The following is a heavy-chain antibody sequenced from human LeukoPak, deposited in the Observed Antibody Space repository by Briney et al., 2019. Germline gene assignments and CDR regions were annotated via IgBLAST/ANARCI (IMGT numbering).Heavy chain of an antibody. CDR2: ISDSGGGT. CDR1: GFTFNTYS. Sequence: GGSLRLSCAASGFTFNTYSMNWARQAPGKGLEWVSTISDSGGGTYYADSVKGRFTISRDNSKNTLYLQMNSLRADDTAVYYCDGADFWGQGTLVNVSS. J-gene: IGHJ4*02. V-gene: IGHV3-23*01. CDR3: DGADF.